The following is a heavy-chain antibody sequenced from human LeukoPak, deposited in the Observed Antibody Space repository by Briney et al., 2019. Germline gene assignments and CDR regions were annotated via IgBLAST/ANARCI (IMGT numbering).Heavy chain of an antibody. D-gene: IGHD5-18*01. CDR2: TYCRSKWYN. V-gene: IGHV6-1*01. CDR3: ARGIQLWLMGSHYYYYMDV. CDR1: GDSVSSNSAA. J-gene: IGHJ6*03. Sequence: SQTLSLTCAISGDSVSSNSAAWNWIRQSPSRGLEWLGRTYCRSKWYNDYAVSVKSRITINPDTSKNQFSLQLNSVTPEDTAVYYCARGIQLWLMGSHYYYYMDVWGKGTTVTISS.